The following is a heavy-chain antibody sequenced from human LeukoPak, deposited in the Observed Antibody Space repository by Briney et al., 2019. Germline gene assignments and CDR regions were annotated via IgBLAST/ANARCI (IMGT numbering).Heavy chain of an antibody. CDR1: GITFSGYT. J-gene: IGHJ4*02. V-gene: IGHV3-53*01. Sequence: PGGSLRLSCVPSGITFSGYTMSWVRQASGKGLEWVSVIYSGGSTYYADSVKGRFTISRDNSKNTLYLQMNSLRAEDTAVYYCARDYYDSSGYLNYFDYWGQGTLVTVSS. CDR3: ARDYYDSSGYLNYFDY. D-gene: IGHD3-22*01. CDR2: IYSGGST.